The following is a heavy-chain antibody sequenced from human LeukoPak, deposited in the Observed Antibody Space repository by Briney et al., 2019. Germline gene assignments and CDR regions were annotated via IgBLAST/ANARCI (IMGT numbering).Heavy chain of an antibody. CDR3: ARHGNALTHSEYFDY. D-gene: IGHD1-26*01. V-gene: IGHV1-24*01. Sequence: ASVKVSCKVSGYTLTELSMHWVRQAPGKGLEWMGGFDPEDGETIYAQKLQGRVTITKDTSTSTAYLDLQGLRSDDTAIYYCARHGNALTHSEYFDYWGQGTLITVSS. CDR1: GYTLTELS. J-gene: IGHJ4*02. CDR2: FDPEDGET.